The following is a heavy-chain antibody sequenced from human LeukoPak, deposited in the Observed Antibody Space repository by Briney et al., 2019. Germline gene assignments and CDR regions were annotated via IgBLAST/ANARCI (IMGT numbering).Heavy chain of an antibody. Sequence: GGSLRLSCAASGFTVSSNYMSWVRQAPGKGLEWVSVIYSGGSTYYADSVKGRFTISRDNSKNTLYLQMNSLRAEDTAVYYCARKGVDTMVRGVIPYGMDVWGQGTTVTVSS. CDR1: GFTVSSNY. V-gene: IGHV3-66*01. CDR2: IYSGGST. J-gene: IGHJ6*02. D-gene: IGHD3-10*01. CDR3: ARKGVDTMVRGVIPYGMDV.